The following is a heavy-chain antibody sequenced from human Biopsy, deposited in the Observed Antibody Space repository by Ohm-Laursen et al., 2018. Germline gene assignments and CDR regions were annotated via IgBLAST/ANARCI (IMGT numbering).Heavy chain of an antibody. Sequence: SLRLSCSATGFIFSTYTMNWVRQAPGKGLEWVSTISGNSDIIYDTDSVKGRFTISRDNSKNTLYLQMNNLRVEDTAVYYCARVGVTAAGDQWGQGTLVTVSS. CDR2: ISGNSDII. D-gene: IGHD6-13*01. CDR1: GFIFSTYT. V-gene: IGHV3-23*01. CDR3: ARVGVTAAGDQ. J-gene: IGHJ4*02.